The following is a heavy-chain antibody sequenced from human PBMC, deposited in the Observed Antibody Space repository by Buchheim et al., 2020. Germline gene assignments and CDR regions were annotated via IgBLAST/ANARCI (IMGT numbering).Heavy chain of an antibody. J-gene: IGHJ2*01. V-gene: IGHV3-23*01. CDR1: GFTFSSYA. CDR2: ISGSGGST. Sequence: EVQLLESGGGLVQPGGSLRLSCAASGFTFSSYAMSWVRQAPGKGLEWVSAISGSGGSTYYADSVKGRFTISRDNSKNTLYLKMNSLRAEDTAVYYCAKDLGEWGITMVLPGSFDLWGRGTL. D-gene: IGHD3-10*01. CDR3: AKDLGEWGITMVLPGSFDL.